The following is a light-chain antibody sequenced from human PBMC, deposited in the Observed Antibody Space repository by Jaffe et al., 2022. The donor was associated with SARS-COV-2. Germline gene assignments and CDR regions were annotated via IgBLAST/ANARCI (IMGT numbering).Light chain of an antibody. CDR2: KNN. CDR1: TSNIGKND. J-gene: IGLJ3*02. CDR3: ATWDDSLSGRV. V-gene: IGLV1-47*01. Sequence: QSVLIQPPSTSGTPGQRVTISCSGSTSNIGKNDVYWYQQLPGTAPKLLMYKNNQRPSGVPDRFSGSKSGTSASLAVSGLRSEDEADYYCATWDDSLSGRVFGGGTKLAVL.